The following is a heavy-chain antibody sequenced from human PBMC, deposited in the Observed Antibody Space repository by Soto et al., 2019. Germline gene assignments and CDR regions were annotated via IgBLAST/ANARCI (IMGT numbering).Heavy chain of an antibody. Sequence: PGGSLRLSCAASGFTFSSYAMSWVRQAPGKGLEWVSAISGSGGSTYYADSVKGRFTISRDNSKNTLYLQMNSLRAEDTAVYYCTTDKMITFGGVIVPNWFDPWGQGTLVTVSS. CDR2: ISGSGGST. CDR1: GFTFSSYA. V-gene: IGHV3-23*01. J-gene: IGHJ5*02. D-gene: IGHD3-16*02. CDR3: TTDKMITFGGVIVPNWFDP.